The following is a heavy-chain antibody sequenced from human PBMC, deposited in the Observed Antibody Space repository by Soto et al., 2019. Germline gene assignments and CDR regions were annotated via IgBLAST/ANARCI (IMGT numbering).Heavy chain of an antibody. CDR1: GFTFSSYG. CDR3: VKAGTTAGIHSSGMDA. Sequence: PGGSLRLSCEVSGFTFSSYGMNWVRQAPDKGLEWVSTIGIGGDTYYTDSATGRFTISRDKSKNTRFLQMNSLRAEDTALYFCVKAGTTAGIHSSGMDAWGQGTTVTV. CDR2: IGIGGDT. D-gene: IGHD2-2*02. V-gene: IGHV3-23*01. J-gene: IGHJ6*02.